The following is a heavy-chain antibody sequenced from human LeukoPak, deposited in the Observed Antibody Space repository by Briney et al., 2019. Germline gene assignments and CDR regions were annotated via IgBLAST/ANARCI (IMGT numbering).Heavy chain of an antibody. CDR3: ARAAVPYYYYAMDV. CDR1: GFTFSSYA. Sequence: GGSLRLSCAASGFTFSSYAMHWVRQAPRKGLEYVSAISTNGGSTYYANSVKGRFTISRDNSKNTLYLQMGSLRAEDMAVYYCARAAVPYYYYAMDVWGQGTTVTVSS. J-gene: IGHJ6*02. D-gene: IGHD6-19*01. V-gene: IGHV3-64*01. CDR2: ISTNGGST.